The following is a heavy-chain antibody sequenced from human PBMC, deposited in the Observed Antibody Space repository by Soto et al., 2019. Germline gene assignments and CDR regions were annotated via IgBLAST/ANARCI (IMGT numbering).Heavy chain of an antibody. V-gene: IGHV3-23*01. Sequence: MHLLESGGGVVRPGGSLRLSCAASGFTFSNYDMTWVRQAPGKGLEWVSTISKSGATTYYADSVRGRFTISRDNSKSTLYLQMNSLRAEDTALYYCAKNQWGNAFDIWGQGTMLTVSS. CDR2: ISKSGATT. D-gene: IGHD3-16*01. CDR3: AKNQWGNAFDI. J-gene: IGHJ3*02. CDR1: GFTFSNYD.